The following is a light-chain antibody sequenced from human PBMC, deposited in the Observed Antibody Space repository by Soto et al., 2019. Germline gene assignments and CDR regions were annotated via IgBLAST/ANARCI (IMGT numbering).Light chain of an antibody. CDR3: SSYAGTSTFAV. Sequence: QSALTQPRSVSGSPGQSVTISCTGTRSDVGGYDFVSWYRQHPGKGPELIMYDVGRRPSGVPDRFSGSKSGDTASLTISGLEAEDEAEYHCSSYAGTSTFAVFGAGTKVTVL. CDR2: DVG. J-gene: IGLJ1*01. V-gene: IGLV2-11*01. CDR1: RSDVGGYDF.